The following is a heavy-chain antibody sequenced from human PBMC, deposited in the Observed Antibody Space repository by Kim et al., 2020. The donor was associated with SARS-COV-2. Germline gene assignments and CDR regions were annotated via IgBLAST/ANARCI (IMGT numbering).Heavy chain of an antibody. D-gene: IGHD3-10*01. J-gene: IGHJ4*02. Sequence: NPPLKGRVTISVETSKNQLSLKLSSVAAADTAVYYCARGLGSGSYYGFWGQGTLVTVSS. CDR3: ARGLGSGSYYGF. V-gene: IGHV4-34*01.